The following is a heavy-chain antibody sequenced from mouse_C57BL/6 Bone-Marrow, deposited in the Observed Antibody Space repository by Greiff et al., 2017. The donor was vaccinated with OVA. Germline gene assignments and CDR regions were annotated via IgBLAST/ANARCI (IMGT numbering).Heavy chain of an antibody. CDR3: ARQGGAWFAY. V-gene: IGHV5-6*01. CDR2: ISSGGSYT. Sequence: DVQLVASWGDLVKPGGSLKLSCAASGFTFSSYGMSWVRQTPDKRLEWVATISSGGSYTYYPDSVKGRFTISRDNAKNTLYLQMSSLKSEDTAMYYCARQGGAWFAYWGQGTLVTVSA. J-gene: IGHJ3*01. CDR1: GFTFSSYG.